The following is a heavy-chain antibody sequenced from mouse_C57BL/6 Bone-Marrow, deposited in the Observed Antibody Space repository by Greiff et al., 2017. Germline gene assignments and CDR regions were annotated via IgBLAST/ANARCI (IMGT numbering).Heavy chain of an antibody. CDR3: ASTYYRNLYAMDY. D-gene: IGHD2-5*01. Sequence: QVQLKESGPGLVQPSQSLSITCTVSGFSLTSYGVHWVRQSPGKGLEWLGVIWSGGSTDDNAAFISRLSISKDNSKRQVFFKMNSRQADDTAIYYCASTYYRNLYAMDYWGQGTSVTVSS. V-gene: IGHV2-2*01. CDR1: GFSLTSYG. J-gene: IGHJ4*01. CDR2: IWSGGST.